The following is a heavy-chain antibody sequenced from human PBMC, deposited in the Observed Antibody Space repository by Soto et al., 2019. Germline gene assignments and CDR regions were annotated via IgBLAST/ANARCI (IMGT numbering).Heavy chain of an antibody. CDR2: ISPYNGNT. Sequence: ASVKVSCKASGYTFSSYAISWVRQAPGQGLEWMGWISPYNGNTNYAQNLQGRVTMTTDTSTTTAYMELRSLRSDDTAVYYCARGTTVTTTPTYYYMDVWGKGTPVTVSS. CDR3: ARGTTVTTTPTYYYMDV. D-gene: IGHD4-4*01. J-gene: IGHJ6*03. CDR1: GYTFSSYA. V-gene: IGHV1-18*01.